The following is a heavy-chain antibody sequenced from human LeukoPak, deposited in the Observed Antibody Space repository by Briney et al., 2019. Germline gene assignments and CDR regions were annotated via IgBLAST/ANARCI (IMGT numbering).Heavy chain of an antibody. CDR3: ARQQWLGQDY. J-gene: IGHJ4*02. V-gene: IGHV4-59*01. CDR2: IYYSGRT. CDR1: GGSFSGYY. D-gene: IGHD6-19*01. Sequence: SETLSLTCAVYGGSFSGYYWSWIRQPPGKGLEWIGNIYYSGRTNYNPSLKSRVTISVDTSKNQFSLKLSSVTAADTAIYYCARQQWLGQDYWGQGTLVTVSS.